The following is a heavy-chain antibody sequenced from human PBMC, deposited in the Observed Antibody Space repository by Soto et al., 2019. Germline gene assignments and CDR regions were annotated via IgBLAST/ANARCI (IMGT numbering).Heavy chain of an antibody. CDR2: IIPIFGTA. D-gene: IGHD3-22*01. CDR1: GGTFSSYS. Sequence: SVKVSCKASGGTFSSYSISWVRQAPGQGLEWMGGIIPIFGTANYAQKFQGRVTITADKSASTAYMELSSLRSEDTAVYYCARGLDYYDSSGYPRGPHWFDPWGQGTLVTVSS. V-gene: IGHV1-69*06. J-gene: IGHJ5*02. CDR3: ARGLDYYDSSGYPRGPHWFDP.